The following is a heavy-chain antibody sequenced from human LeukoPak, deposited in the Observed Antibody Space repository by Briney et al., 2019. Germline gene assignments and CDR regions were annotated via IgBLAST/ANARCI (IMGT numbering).Heavy chain of an antibody. CDR2: IYYSGST. D-gene: IGHD3-9*01. CDR1: GGSISSYY. Sequence: SETLSLTCTVSGGSISSYYLSWIRQPPGKGLEWIGYIYYSGSTNYNPSLKSRVTISVDTSKNQFSLKLSSLTAADTAVYYCARVNFDWSYYYYGMDVWGKGTTVAVS. J-gene: IGHJ6*04. CDR3: ARVNFDWSYYYYGMDV. V-gene: IGHV4-59*01.